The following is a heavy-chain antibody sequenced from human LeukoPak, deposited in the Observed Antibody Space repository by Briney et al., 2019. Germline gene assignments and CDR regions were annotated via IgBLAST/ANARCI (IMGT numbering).Heavy chain of an antibody. J-gene: IGHJ1*01. CDR2: MYHSGST. CDR1: GYSISSGYY. D-gene: IGHD2-15*01. V-gene: IGHV4-38-2*02. CDR3: ARTGNSQYCSGGSCYPGIDYFQH. Sequence: SETLSLTCTVSGYSISSGYYWGWIRQPPGKGLEWIGSMYHSGSTYYNPSLKSRVTISVDTSKNQFSLQLSSATAADTAVYYCARTGNSQYCSGGSCYPGIDYFQHWGQGTLATVSS.